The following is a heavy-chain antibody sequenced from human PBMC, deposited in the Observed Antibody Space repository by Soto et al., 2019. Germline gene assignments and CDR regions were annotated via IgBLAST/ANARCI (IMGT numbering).Heavy chain of an antibody. CDR2: INPIGGAT. D-gene: IGHD1-1*01. CDR3: ARVRSGTTDDY. CDR1: GYPFSDYY. V-gene: IGHV1-2*02. Sequence: GASVKVSCKISGYPFSDYYIHWVRQAPGQGLEWVGWINPIGGATNYGQKFQGRVTMTSDTSISTAYMEVSGLTYDDTAVYYCARVRSGTTDDYWGQGTLVTVSS. J-gene: IGHJ4*02.